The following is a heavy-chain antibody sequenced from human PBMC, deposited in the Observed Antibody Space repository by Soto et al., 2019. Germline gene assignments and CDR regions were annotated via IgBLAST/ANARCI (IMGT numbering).Heavy chain of an antibody. CDR1: GGSISSGDYY. D-gene: IGHD3-22*01. CDR2: IYYSGST. J-gene: IGHJ4*02. Sequence: PSETLSLTCTVSGGSISSGDYYWSWIRQPPGKGLEWIGYIYYSGSTYYNPSLKSRVTISVDTSKNQFSLKLSSVTAADTAVYYCARGSGYYVNYFDYWGQGTLVTVSS. CDR3: ARGSGYYVNYFDY. V-gene: IGHV4-30-4*01.